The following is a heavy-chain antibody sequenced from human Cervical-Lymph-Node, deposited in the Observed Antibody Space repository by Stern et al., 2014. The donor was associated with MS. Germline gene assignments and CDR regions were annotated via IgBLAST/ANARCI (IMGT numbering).Heavy chain of an antibody. J-gene: IGHJ6*02. V-gene: IGHV1-2*06. CDR3: ARGGASGYSYSYSGMDV. CDR1: GYTFSDYY. CDR2: INPNSGVT. Sequence: VQLVESGAEVKKPGASVKVSCKASGYTFSDYYIHWVRQAPGQGLEWMGRINPNSGVTDYAQRSQGRVIVTRDTSISAAYMELRRLRSDDTAVYYCARGGASGYSYSYSGMDVWGPGTTVTVSS. D-gene: IGHD5-12*01.